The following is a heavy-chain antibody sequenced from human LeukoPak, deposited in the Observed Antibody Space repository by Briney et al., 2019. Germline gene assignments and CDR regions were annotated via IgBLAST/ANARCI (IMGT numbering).Heavy chain of an antibody. CDR2: LHSGGST. V-gene: IGHV3-53*01. Sequence: PGRSLRLSCEASGFIVSNNYMSWVRQAPGKGLEWVSVLHSGGSTYYADSVKGRFTISRDNSKNTVYLQMNRLRAEDTAVYYCAREASGSYFHHWGQGTLVTVSS. J-gene: IGHJ1*01. CDR1: GFIVSNNY. D-gene: IGHD1-26*01. CDR3: AREASGSYFHH.